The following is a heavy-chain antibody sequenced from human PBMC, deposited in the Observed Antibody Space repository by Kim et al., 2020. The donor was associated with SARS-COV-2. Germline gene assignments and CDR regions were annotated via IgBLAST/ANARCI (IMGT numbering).Heavy chain of an antibody. V-gene: IGHV4-31*03. CDR2: IYYSGST. J-gene: IGHJ4*02. CDR1: GGSISSGGYY. Sequence: SETLSLTCTVSGGSISSGGYYWSWIRQHPGKGLEWIGYIYYSGSTYYNPSLKSRVTISVDTSKNQFSLKLSSVTAADTAVYYCARDYYDSSGYYESFDYWGQGTLVTVSS. D-gene: IGHD3-22*01. CDR3: ARDYYDSSGYYESFDY.